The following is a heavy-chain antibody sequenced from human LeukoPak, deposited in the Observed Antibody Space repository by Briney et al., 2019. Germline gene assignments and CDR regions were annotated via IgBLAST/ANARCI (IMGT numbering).Heavy chain of an antibody. V-gene: IGHV4-34*01. CDR2: INHSGST. CDR3: ARAGLNGDVDY. CDR1: GGSFSGYY. D-gene: IGHD4-17*01. Sequence: SETLSLTCAVYGGSFSGYYWSWIRQPPGKGLEWIGEINHSGSTNYNPSLKSRVTISVDTSNNQFSLKLSSVTAADTAVYYCARAGLNGDVDYWGQGTLVTVSS. J-gene: IGHJ4*02.